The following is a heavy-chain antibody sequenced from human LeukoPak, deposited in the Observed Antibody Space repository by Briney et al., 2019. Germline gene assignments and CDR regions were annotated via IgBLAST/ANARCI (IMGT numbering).Heavy chain of an antibody. Sequence: SETLSLTCTVSGGSISSYYWSWIRQPPGKGLEWIGYIYYSGSTNYNPSLKSRVTISVDTSKNQFSLKLSSVTAADTAVYYCARTSRLYYDFWSGYYPYSDYWGQGTLVTVSS. CDR2: IYYSGST. V-gene: IGHV4-59*12. J-gene: IGHJ4*02. CDR1: GGSISSYY. CDR3: ARTSRLYYDFWSGYYPYSDY. D-gene: IGHD3-3*01.